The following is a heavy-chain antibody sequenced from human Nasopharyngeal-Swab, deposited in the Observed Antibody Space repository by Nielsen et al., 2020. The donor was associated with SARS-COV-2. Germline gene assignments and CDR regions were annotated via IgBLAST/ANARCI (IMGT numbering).Heavy chain of an antibody. J-gene: IGHJ6*02. CDR1: GFTFSTYS. CDR3: ARFGSRGTDV. CDR2: ISSSSSTI. D-gene: IGHD3-10*01. Sequence: GESLKISCAASGFTFSTYSMNWVRQGPGKGLEWVSYISSSSSTIYYADSVKGRFTISRDNAKNSLYLQMNSLRDEDTAVYYCARFGSRGTDVWGQGTTVTVSS. V-gene: IGHV3-48*02.